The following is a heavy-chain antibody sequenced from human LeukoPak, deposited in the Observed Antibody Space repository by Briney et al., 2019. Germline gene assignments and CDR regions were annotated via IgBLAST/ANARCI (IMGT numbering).Heavy chain of an antibody. J-gene: IGHJ5*02. CDR3: ARGIAVAGPNWFDP. D-gene: IGHD6-19*01. Sequence: ASVKVSCKASGSTFTDYYMHWVRQAPGQGLEWMGWISAYNGNTNYAQKLQGRVTMTTDTSTSTAYMELRSLRSDDTAVYYCARGIAVAGPNWFDPWGQGTLVTVSS. V-gene: IGHV1-18*04. CDR2: ISAYNGNT. CDR1: GSTFTDYY.